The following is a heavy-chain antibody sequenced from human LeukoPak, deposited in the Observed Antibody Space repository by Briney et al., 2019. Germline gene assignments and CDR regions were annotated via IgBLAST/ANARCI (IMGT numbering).Heavy chain of an antibody. V-gene: IGHV3-66*04. Sequence: GRSLRLSCAASGFTVSSKYMSWVRQAPGKGLEWVSVLYTGGSTYYADPVKGRFTISRDNSKNTLYLQMNSLRAEDTAVYYCASHGEYGSGSYYHLYWGQGTLVTVSA. J-gene: IGHJ4*02. CDR2: LYTGGST. D-gene: IGHD3-10*01. CDR1: GFTVSSKY. CDR3: ASHGEYGSGSYYHLY.